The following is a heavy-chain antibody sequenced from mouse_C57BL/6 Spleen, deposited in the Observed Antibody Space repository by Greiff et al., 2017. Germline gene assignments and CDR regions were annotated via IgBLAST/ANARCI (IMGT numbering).Heavy chain of an antibody. CDR3: ARSEGGSAMDY. CDR1: GYTFTSYG. Sequence: QVQLQQSGAELPRPGASVKLSCKASGYTFTSYGISWVKQRTGQGLECIGEIYPRSGNTYYNEKFKGKATLTADKSSSTAYMELRSLTSEDSAVYFCARSEGGSAMDYWGQGTSVTVSS. J-gene: IGHJ4*01. CDR2: IYPRSGNT. V-gene: IGHV1-81*01.